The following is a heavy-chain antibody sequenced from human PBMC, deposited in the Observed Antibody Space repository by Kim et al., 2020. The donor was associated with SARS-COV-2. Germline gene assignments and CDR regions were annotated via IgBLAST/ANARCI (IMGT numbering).Heavy chain of an antibody. V-gene: IGHV3-21*01. Sequence: GGSLRLSCAASGFTFSSYSMNWVRQAPGKGLEWVSSISSSSSYIYYADSVKGRFTISRDNAKNSLYLQMNSLRAEDTAVYYCARDMMVRGPLVLGYYYYGMDVWGQGTTVTVSS. D-gene: IGHD3-10*01. CDR3: ARDMMVRGPLVLGYYYYGMDV. CDR1: GFTFSSYS. J-gene: IGHJ6*02. CDR2: ISSSSSYI.